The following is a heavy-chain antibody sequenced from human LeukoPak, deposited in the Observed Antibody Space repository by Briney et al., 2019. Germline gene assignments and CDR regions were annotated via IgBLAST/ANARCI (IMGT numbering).Heavy chain of an antibody. CDR3: ARGGISLRVIFDY. J-gene: IGHJ4*02. D-gene: IGHD3-3*02. CDR1: GGSFSGYY. CDR2: INHSGST. V-gene: IGHV4-34*01. Sequence: SETLSLTCAVYGGSFSGYYWSWIRQPPGKGLEWIGEINHSGSTNYNPSLKSRVTILVDTSKNQFSLKLSSVTAADTAVYYCARGGISLRVIFDYWGQGTLVTVSS.